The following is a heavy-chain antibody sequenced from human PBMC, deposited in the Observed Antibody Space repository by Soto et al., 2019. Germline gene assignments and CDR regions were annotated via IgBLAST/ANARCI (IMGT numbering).Heavy chain of an antibody. CDR1: GGSISSSRCH. J-gene: IGHJ4*02. D-gene: IGHD1-26*01. Sequence: SETLSLTCTVSGGSISSSRCHWGWIRQPPGKGLEWIASIKYSGTTFYNPSLKSRVSLSVDTSKNQFALKLSSVTAADTAVYYCARDRSGSYYPSFFDYWGQGILVTVS. CDR2: IKYSGTT. CDR3: ARDRSGSYYPSFFDY. V-gene: IGHV4-39*06.